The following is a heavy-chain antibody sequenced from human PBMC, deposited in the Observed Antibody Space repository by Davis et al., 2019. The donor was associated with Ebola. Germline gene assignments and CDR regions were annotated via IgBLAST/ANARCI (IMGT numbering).Heavy chain of an antibody. V-gene: IGHV3-11*04. Sequence: GESLKISCAASGFTFSDYYMDWIRQAPGKGLECISYISSSGSSIYYADSVKGRFTISRDNSKKTLYLEMNSLRAEDTAVYYCVREEVTADYWGQGTLVTVSS. CDR2: ISSSGSSI. D-gene: IGHD2-21*02. CDR3: VREEVTADY. J-gene: IGHJ4*02. CDR1: GFTFSDYY.